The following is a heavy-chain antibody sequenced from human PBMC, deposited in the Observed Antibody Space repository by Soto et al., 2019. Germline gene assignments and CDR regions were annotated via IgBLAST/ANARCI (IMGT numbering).Heavy chain of an antibody. CDR1: GGSVSSGSYY. D-gene: IGHD5-12*01. CDR2: IYSSGST. V-gene: IGHV4-61*01. CDR3: ARDGDGYNY. J-gene: IGHJ4*02. Sequence: SETLSLTCTVAGGSVSSGSYYWSWIRQPPGKGLEWIGYIYSSGSTSYNPSLKSRVTISVDTSKNQFSLKLSSVTAADTAVYYCARDGDGYNYWGQGTLVTVSS.